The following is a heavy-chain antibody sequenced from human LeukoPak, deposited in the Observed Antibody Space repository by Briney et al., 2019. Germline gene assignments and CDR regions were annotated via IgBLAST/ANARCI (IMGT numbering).Heavy chain of an antibody. D-gene: IGHD5-24*01. CDR3: ARHRSKWLQSSFDY. Sequence: LRLSCAASGFTFSTYSMNWIRQPPGKGLEWIGSIFYSGNTYDNPSLKSRVTISVDTSKNQFSLKLNSVTAADTAVYYCARHRSKWLQSSFDYWGQGTLVTVSS. CDR2: IFYSGNT. CDR1: GFTFSTYS. J-gene: IGHJ4*02. V-gene: IGHV4-39*01.